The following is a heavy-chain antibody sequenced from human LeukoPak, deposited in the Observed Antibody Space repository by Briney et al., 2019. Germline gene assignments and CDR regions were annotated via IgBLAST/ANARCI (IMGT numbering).Heavy chain of an antibody. CDR2: ISGSGGST. V-gene: IGHV3-23*01. CDR3: AKASQGDYGMDV. CDR1: GFTFSSYA. Sequence: GGSLRLSCAASGFTFSSYAMSWVRQAPGKGLEWVTAISGSGGSTYYADSVKGRFTISRDNSKNTLYLQMNSLRDEDTAVYYCAKASQGDYGMDVWGQGTTVTVSS. J-gene: IGHJ6*02.